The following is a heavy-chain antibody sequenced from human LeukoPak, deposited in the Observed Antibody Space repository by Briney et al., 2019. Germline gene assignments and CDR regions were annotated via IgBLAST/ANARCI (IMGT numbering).Heavy chain of an antibody. CDR2: ISSSSSTI. CDR1: GFTFSSYS. CDR3: ARDQGYYYYMDV. V-gene: IGHV3-48*01. Sequence: GGSLRLSCAASGFTFSSYSMNWVRQAPGKGLEWVSYISSSSSTIYYADSVKGRFTISRDNAKNSLYLQMNSLRAEDTAVYYCARDQGYYYYMDVWGKGTTVTVSS. J-gene: IGHJ6*03.